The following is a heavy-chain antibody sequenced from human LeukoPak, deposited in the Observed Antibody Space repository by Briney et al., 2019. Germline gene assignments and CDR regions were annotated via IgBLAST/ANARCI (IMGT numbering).Heavy chain of an antibody. V-gene: IGHV3-64*01. J-gene: IGHJ4*02. CDR3: ASGSSRWYVIDY. CDR2: ISGSGGST. Sequence: PGGSLRLSCAASGFTFSRYPMHWVRQAPGKGLEYVSGISGSGGSTYYANSVKARFTISRDNAKNSVFLQMNSLRIEDTAVYYCASGSSRWYVIDYWGQGTLVTVSS. CDR1: GFTFSRYP. D-gene: IGHD6-13*01.